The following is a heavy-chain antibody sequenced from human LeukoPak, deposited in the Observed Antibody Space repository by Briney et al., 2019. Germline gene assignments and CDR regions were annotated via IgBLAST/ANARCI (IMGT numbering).Heavy chain of an antibody. D-gene: IGHD2-2*01. J-gene: IGHJ6*02. CDR2: ISYDGSNK. CDR3: AKDLAVPAARGYYYYGMDV. CDR1: GFTFSSYG. V-gene: IGHV3-30*18. Sequence: PGGSLRLSCAASGFTFSSYGMHWVRQAPGKGLEWVAVISYDGSNKYYADSVKGRFTISRDNSKNTLYLQMNSLRAEDTAVYYCAKDLAVPAARGYYYYGMDVWGQGITVTVSS.